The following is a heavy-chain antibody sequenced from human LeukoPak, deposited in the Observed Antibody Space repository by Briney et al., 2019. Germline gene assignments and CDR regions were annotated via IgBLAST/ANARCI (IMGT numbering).Heavy chain of an antibody. CDR1: GYSLSSGYY. Sequence: SETLSLTCTVSGYSLSSGYYWGWIRQPPGKGLEWIGSIYHSGSTYYNPSLKSRVTISVDASKNQFSLKLSSVTAADTAVYYCARGVIAAAAYNWFDPWGQGTLVTVSS. CDR2: IYHSGST. V-gene: IGHV4-38-2*02. D-gene: IGHD6-13*01. CDR3: ARGVIAAAAYNWFDP. J-gene: IGHJ5*02.